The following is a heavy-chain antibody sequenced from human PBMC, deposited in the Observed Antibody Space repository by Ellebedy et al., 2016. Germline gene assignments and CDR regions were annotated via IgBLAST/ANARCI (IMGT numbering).Heavy chain of an antibody. Sequence: GGSLRISXKGSGYSFTSYWIGWVRQMPGKGLEWMGIIYPGDSDTRYSPSFQGQVTISADKSIRTAYLQWSSLKASDTAMYYCARVQVATGIDYWGQGTLVTVSS. CDR2: IYPGDSDT. V-gene: IGHV5-51*01. CDR1: GYSFTSYW. CDR3: ARVQVATGIDY. D-gene: IGHD5-12*01. J-gene: IGHJ4*02.